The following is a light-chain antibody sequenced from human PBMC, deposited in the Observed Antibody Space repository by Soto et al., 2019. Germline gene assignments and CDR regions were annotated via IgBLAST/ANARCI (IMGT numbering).Light chain of an antibody. CDR3: QQYYQWPSYT. Sequence: EIVLTQSPATLSLSPVERATFSCMASQSVGNNLAWYQQKPGQAPGLLIYEASTRATGIPARFSGSGSGTDFTLTINTLQPEDFAVYYCQQYYQWPSYTFGQGTKVDIK. J-gene: IGKJ2*01. CDR1: QSVGNN. V-gene: IGKV3-11*01. CDR2: EAS.